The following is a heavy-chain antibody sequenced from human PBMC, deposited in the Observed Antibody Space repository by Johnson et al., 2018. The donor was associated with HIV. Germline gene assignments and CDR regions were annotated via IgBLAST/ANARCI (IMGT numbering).Heavy chain of an antibody. J-gene: IGHJ3*02. V-gene: IGHV3-66*02. Sequence: VQLVESGGGVVQPGRSLRLSCAASGFIVSSKYMTWFRQAPGKGLEWVSVLYADGRTYYADSVKGRFTVSSDYSENTLYLQMNSLRAEDTAVYYCARENSSGYHDAFDIWGQGTLVTVSS. CDR3: ARENSSGYHDAFDI. CDR1: GFIVSSKY. CDR2: LYADGRT. D-gene: IGHD3-22*01.